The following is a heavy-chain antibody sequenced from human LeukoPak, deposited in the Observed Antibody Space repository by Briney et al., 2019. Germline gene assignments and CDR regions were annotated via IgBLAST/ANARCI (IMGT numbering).Heavy chain of an antibody. D-gene: IGHD5-24*01. J-gene: IGHJ5*02. CDR2: IRYTGST. Sequence: PSETLSLTCSVSGGSVDTHYWSWIRQPPGKGLEWIGYIRYTGSTTYNPSLKTRVSMSVDTSKNLFSLKLGSVTAADTAVHYCARDIGDDYTNWFDPWGQGTLVIASS. CDR1: GGSVDTHY. CDR3: ARDIGDDYTNWFDP. V-gene: IGHV4-59*02.